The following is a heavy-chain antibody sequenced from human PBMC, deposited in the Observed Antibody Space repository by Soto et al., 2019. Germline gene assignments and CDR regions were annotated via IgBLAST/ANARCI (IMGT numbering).Heavy chain of an antibody. J-gene: IGHJ6*02. D-gene: IGHD3-22*01. CDR2: IYYSGST. CDR1: GGSISSGGYY. CDR3: ARSAGNYYDSSGYLRPYYYYGMDV. V-gene: IGHV4-31*03. Sequence: SVTLSVTCTVAGGSISSGGYYWSWIRQHPGKGLEWIGYIYYSGSTYYNPSLKSRVTISVDTSKNQFSLKLSSVTAADTAVYYCARSAGNYYDSSGYLRPYYYYGMDVWGQGTTVTVSS.